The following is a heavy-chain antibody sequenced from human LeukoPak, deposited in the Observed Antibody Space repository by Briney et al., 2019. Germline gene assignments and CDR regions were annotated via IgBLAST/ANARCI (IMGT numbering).Heavy chain of an antibody. Sequence: KPGESLKISCEGCGYNFAIYWIAWVRQMPGKGLEWMGMIYPGDSDTRYNPSFQGQVTISADKSISTAYLQWNSLRASDTAIYYCARAIGRTSGWLESWGQGTLVTVSS. J-gene: IGHJ4*02. CDR2: IYPGDSDT. CDR1: GYNFAIYW. D-gene: IGHD6-19*01. CDR3: ARAIGRTSGWLES. V-gene: IGHV5-51*03.